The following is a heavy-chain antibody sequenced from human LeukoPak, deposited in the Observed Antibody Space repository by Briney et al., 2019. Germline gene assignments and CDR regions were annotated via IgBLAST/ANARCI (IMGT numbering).Heavy chain of an antibody. J-gene: IGHJ4*02. V-gene: IGHV3-53*01. CDR3: ATRNY. Sequence: PGGSLRLSCAASGFTVSNNYMSWVRQAPGKGLESVSLIYSAGSTYYADSVKGRFTISRDNSKNTLYLQMNILGVEDTAMYYCATRNYWGQGTLVTVSS. CDR1: GFTVSNNY. CDR2: IYSAGST.